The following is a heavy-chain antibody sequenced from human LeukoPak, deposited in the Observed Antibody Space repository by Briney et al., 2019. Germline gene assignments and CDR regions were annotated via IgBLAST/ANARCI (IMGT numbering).Heavy chain of an antibody. D-gene: IGHD3-22*01. Sequence: GGSLRLSCAASGFTFSSHAMHWVRQAPGKGLEWVAVTSKDGSNKYYADSVKGRFTISRDNSKNTLYLEMNSLRVEDTAMYYCARDHYYSTGTYFDYWGQGTLVTVSS. CDR1: GFTFSSHA. CDR3: ARDHYYSTGTYFDY. V-gene: IGHV3-30-3*01. CDR2: TSKDGSNK. J-gene: IGHJ4*02.